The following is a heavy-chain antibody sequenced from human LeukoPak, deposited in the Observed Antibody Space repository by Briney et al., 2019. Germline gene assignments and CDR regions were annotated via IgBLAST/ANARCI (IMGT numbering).Heavy chain of an antibody. D-gene: IGHD6-19*01. CDR1: GSTFSSYS. V-gene: IGHV3-21*01. J-gene: IGHJ4*02. CDR2: ITSSSSYI. Sequence: PGGSLRLSXAASGSTFSSYSMNWVRQAPGKGLEWVSSITSSSSYIYYADSVRGRFTISRDNVKNSLYLQMNSLRAEDTAVYYCARDGSPTSSGWYGPEDYWGQGTLVTVSS. CDR3: ARDGSPTSSGWYGPEDY.